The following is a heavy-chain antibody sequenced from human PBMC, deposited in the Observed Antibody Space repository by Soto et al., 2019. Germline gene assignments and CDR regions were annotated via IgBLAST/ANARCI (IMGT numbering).Heavy chain of an antibody. CDR1: GGAISSGDYY. CDR3: ARDEYSSSRYYYYGMDV. CDR2: IYYSGSA. J-gene: IGHJ6*02. D-gene: IGHD6-6*01. V-gene: IGHV4-30-4*01. Sequence: SETLSLTCTVSGGAISSGDYYWSWIRQPPGKGLEWIGYIYYSGSARRYNPSLKSRVTISVDTSKNQFSLKLSSVTAADTAVYYCARDEYSSSRYYYYGMDVWGQGTTVTVSS.